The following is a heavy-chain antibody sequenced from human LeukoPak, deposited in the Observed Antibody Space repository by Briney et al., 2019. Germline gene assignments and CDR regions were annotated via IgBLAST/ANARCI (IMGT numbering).Heavy chain of an antibody. D-gene: IGHD3-10*01. CDR2: IYSGGST. V-gene: IGHV3-53*01. J-gene: IGHJ5*02. Sequence: PGGSLRLSCAASGFPVSSNYMSWVRQAPGKGLEWVSVIYSGGSTYYADYVKGRFTISRDNSKNTVYLQMSGLRAEDTAVYYCARDGRGENWFDPWGQGTLVTVSS. CDR3: ARDGRGENWFDP. CDR1: GFPVSSNY.